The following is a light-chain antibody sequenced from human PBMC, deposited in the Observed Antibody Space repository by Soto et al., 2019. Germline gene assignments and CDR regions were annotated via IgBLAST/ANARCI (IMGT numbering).Light chain of an antibody. CDR2: KAS. V-gene: IGKV1-5*03. CDR1: QRISISTW. Sequence: DIQMTQSPSTLSASVGDRVSITCRASQRISISTWVAWHQQKPGKAPNVLISKASTLESGVPSRFSGDGSETEFTLTLSSLQPDDSATYYCQHSGAFGQGTKVEIK. CDR3: QHSGA. J-gene: IGKJ1*01.